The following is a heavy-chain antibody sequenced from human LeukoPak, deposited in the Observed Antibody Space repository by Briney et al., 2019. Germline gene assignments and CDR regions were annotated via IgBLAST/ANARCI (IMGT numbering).Heavy chain of an antibody. D-gene: IGHD3-10*01. CDR1: GGSISNYY. V-gene: IGHV4-4*07. Sequence: PSETLSLTCTVSGGSISNYYWTWIRQPAGKGLEWIGRIYTSGSTNYNPSLKSRVTMSVDTSKNQFSLKLSSVTAADTVVYYCAREDYYGTNFDYWGQGTLVTVSS. CDR2: IYTSGST. J-gene: IGHJ4*02. CDR3: AREDYYGTNFDY.